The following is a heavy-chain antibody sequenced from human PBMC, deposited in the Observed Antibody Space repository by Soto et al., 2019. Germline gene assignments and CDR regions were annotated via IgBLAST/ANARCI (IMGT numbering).Heavy chain of an antibody. V-gene: IGHV4-4*07. CDR2: IYSSGSA. CDR3: ATIVGANDY. J-gene: IGHJ4*02. D-gene: IGHD1-26*01. Sequence: SEPPAVTWTNPGGSIETYSWTWLRQPAGKGLEWIGHIYSSGSANYNPSLKSRVSMSVDTSKNQFSLKLNSVTAADTAVYYCATIVGANDYWGQGALVTVS. CDR1: GGSIETYS.